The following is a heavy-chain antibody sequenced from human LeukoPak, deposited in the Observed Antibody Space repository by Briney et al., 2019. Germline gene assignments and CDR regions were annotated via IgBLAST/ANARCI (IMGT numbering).Heavy chain of an antibody. D-gene: IGHD3/OR15-3a*01. CDR3: ARGVGTEEDGIRMIFGLNY. CDR2: INPSGGST. J-gene: IGHJ4*02. Sequence: ASVKVSCKASGYTFTSYYMHWVRQAPGQGLEWMGIINPSGGSTSYAQKFQGRVTMTRDTSTSTVYMELSSLRSEDTAVYYCARGVGTEEDGIRMIFGLNYLGQGTLVTVSS. CDR1: GYTFTSYY. V-gene: IGHV1-46*01.